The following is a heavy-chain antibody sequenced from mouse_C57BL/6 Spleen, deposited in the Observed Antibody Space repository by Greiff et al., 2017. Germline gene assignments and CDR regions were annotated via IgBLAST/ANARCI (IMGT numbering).Heavy chain of an antibody. CDR1: GYTFTSYG. J-gene: IGHJ2*01. CDR3: ARLDYGSSPYFDY. Sequence: VKLMESGAELARPGASVKLSCKASGYTFTSYGISWVKQRTGQGLEWIGEIYPRSGNTYYNEKFKGKATLTADKSSSTAYMELRSLTSEDSAVYFCARLDYGSSPYFDYWGQGTTRTVSS. D-gene: IGHD1-1*01. CDR2: IYPRSGNT. V-gene: IGHV1-81*01.